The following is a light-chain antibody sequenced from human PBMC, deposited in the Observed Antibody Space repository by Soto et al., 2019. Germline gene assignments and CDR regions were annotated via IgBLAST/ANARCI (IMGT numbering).Light chain of an antibody. CDR2: GNS. Sequence: QSVLTQPPSVSGPPGQRVTISCTGSSSNIGAGYDVHWYQQLPGTAPKLLIYGNSNRPSGVPDRFSGSKSGTSASLAITGLQAEDEADYYCHSYDSSLSGYVVFGGGTKLTVL. V-gene: IGLV1-40*01. CDR3: HSYDSSLSGYVV. CDR1: SSNIGAGYD. J-gene: IGLJ2*01.